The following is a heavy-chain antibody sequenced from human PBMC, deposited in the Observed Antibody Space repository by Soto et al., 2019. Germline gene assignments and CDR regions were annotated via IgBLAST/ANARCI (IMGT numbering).Heavy chain of an antibody. V-gene: IGHV1-8*01. CDR1: GYTFTNSD. CDR2: MNPDTGNT. J-gene: IGHJ4*02. D-gene: IGHD5-12*01. CDR3: ARGSMATIIDY. Sequence: ASVKVSCKASGYTFTNSDGNWVRQATGLGLEWMGWMNPDTGNTGYAQKFQGRVTMTRDTSISTAYMELSSLISDDTAVYYCARGSMATIIDYWGQGTLVTVSS.